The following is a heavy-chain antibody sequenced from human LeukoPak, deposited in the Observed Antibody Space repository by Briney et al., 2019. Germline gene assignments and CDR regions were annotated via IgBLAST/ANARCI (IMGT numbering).Heavy chain of an antibody. Sequence: GGSLRLSCAASGFTFSSYSMNWVRQAPGKGLEWVSSISSSSSYIYYADSVKGRFTISRDNSKNTLYLQMNSLRAEDTAVYYCARGRDGYNYIDYWGQGTLVTVSS. CDR1: GFTFSSYS. J-gene: IGHJ4*02. V-gene: IGHV3-21*01. CDR2: ISSSSSYI. CDR3: ARGRDGYNYIDY. D-gene: IGHD5-24*01.